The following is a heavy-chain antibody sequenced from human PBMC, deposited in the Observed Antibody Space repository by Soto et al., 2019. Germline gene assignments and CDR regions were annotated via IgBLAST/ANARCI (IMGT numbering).Heavy chain of an antibody. CDR2: ISAYNGNT. V-gene: IGHV1-18*01. J-gene: IGHJ6*02. D-gene: IGHD6-13*01. CDR3: ARDGIAAAGTRSRNMDV. CDR1: GYTFTSYG. Sequence: ASVKVSCKASGYTFTSYGISWVRQAPGQGLEWMGWISAYNGNTNYAQRLQGRVTMTTDTSTSTAYMELRSLRSDDTAVYYCARDGIAAAGTRSRNMDVWGQGTTVTVSS.